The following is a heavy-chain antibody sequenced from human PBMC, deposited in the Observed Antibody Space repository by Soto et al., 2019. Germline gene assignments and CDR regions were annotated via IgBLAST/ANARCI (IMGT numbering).Heavy chain of an antibody. D-gene: IGHD6-19*01. V-gene: IGHV3-23*01. J-gene: IGHJ4*02. CDR1: GFTFSSYA. Sequence: EVQLLESGGGLVQPGGSLRLSCAASGFTFSSYAMNWVRQAPGKGLEWVSGISGSGVSTYYADSVKGRFTISRDNSKNTLYRQMNSLRVEDTAVYYLASRSSGWDFDYWGQGTLVTVSS. CDR2: ISGSGVST. CDR3: ASRSSGWDFDY.